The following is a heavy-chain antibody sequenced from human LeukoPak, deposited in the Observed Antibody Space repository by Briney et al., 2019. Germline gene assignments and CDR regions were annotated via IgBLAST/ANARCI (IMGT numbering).Heavy chain of an antibody. V-gene: IGHV3-30*02. D-gene: IGHD2-2*01. CDR3: ARESYQAVPAAMTDY. J-gene: IGHJ4*02. Sequence: QSGGSLRLSCAASGFTFSSYGMHWVRQAPGKGLEWVAFIRYDGSNKYYADSVKGRFTISRDNSKNTLYLQMNSLRAEDTAVYYCARESYQAVPAAMTDYWGQGTLVTVSS. CDR2: IRYDGSNK. CDR1: GFTFSSYG.